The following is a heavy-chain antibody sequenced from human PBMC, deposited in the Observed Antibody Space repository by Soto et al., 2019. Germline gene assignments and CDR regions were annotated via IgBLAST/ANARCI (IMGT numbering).Heavy chain of an antibody. CDR1: GGSFSGYY. CDR3: ARRLNYYGSGSYYKEGGDRHGMDV. Sequence: QVQLQQWGAGLLKPSETLSLTCAVYGGSFSGYYWSWIRQPPGKGLEWIGEINHSGSTNYNPSLKSRVTISVDTSKYQFSLKLSSVTAADTAVYYCARRLNYYGSGSYYKEGGDRHGMDVWGQGTTVTVSS. D-gene: IGHD3-10*01. J-gene: IGHJ6*02. V-gene: IGHV4-34*01. CDR2: INHSGST.